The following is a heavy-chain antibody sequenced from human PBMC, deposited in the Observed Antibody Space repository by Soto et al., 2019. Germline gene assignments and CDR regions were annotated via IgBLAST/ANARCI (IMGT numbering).Heavy chain of an antibody. J-gene: IGHJ4*02. CDR1: GFTFSSYW. CDR2: IKQDGSEK. CDR3: EREWRGDCYDL. V-gene: IGHV3-7*01. D-gene: IGHD2-21*02. Sequence: QPGGSLRLSCAASGFTFSSYWMSWVRQAPGKGLEWVANIKQDGSEKYYVDSVKGRFTISRDNAKNSLYLQMNSLRAEDTAVYYCEREWRGDCYDLWGQGTLVTVSS.